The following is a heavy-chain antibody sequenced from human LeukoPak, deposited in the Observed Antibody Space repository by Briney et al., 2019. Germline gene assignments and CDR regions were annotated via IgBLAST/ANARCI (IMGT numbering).Heavy chain of an antibody. CDR2: ISTYSGDT. Sequence: ASVTVSCKTSGYTFRSYGISWVRQAPGQGLEWVGWISTYSGDTDYAQKFQGRVTMTTDTSTSTVYMEVSSLRSDDTAVYYCARDLSAIVVLSRFDYWGQGTLVTVSS. J-gene: IGHJ4*02. CDR3: ARDLSAIVVLSRFDY. V-gene: IGHV1-18*01. CDR1: GYTFRSYG. D-gene: IGHD3-22*01.